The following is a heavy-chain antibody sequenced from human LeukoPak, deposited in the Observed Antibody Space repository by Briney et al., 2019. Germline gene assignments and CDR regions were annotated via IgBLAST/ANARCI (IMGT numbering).Heavy chain of an antibody. CDR2: ISSSGSTI. CDR3: ARDLRDRSDSSGYYSPFDY. V-gene: IGHV3-48*04. D-gene: IGHD3-22*01. J-gene: IGHJ4*02. CDR1: GFTFSSYS. Sequence: GGSLRLSCAASGFTFSSYSMNWVRQAPGKGLEWVSYISSSGSTIYYADSVKGRFTISRDNAKNSLYLQMNSLRAEDTAVYYCARDLRDRSDSSGYYSPFDYWGQGTLVTVSS.